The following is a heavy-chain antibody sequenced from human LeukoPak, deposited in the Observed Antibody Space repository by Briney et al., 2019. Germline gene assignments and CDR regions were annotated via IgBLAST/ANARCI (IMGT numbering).Heavy chain of an antibody. V-gene: IGHV3-30*03. CDR2: ISYDGSNK. J-gene: IGHJ4*02. CDR1: GFTFSSYG. CDR3: ATKDPEGMARPFDY. Sequence: GGSLRLSCAASGFTFSSYGMHWVRQAPGKGLEWVAVISYDGSNKYYADSVKGRFTISRDNSKNTLYLQMNSLRAEDTAVYYCATKDPEGMARPFDYWGQGTLVTVSS. D-gene: IGHD3-10*01.